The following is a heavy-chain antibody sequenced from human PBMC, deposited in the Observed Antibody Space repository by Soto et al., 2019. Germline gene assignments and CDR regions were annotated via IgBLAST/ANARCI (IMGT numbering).Heavy chain of an antibody. CDR2: ISYDGSNK. J-gene: IGHJ4*02. V-gene: IGHV3-30*18. D-gene: IGHD3-22*01. CDR1: GFTFSSYG. Sequence: GESLRLSCAASGFTFSSYGMHWVRQAPGKGLEWVAVISYDGSNKYYADSVKGRFTISRDNSKNTLYLQMNSLRAEDTAVYYCAKDSRSHYYDSSGYYGYWGQGTLVTVSS. CDR3: AKDSRSHYYDSSGYYGY.